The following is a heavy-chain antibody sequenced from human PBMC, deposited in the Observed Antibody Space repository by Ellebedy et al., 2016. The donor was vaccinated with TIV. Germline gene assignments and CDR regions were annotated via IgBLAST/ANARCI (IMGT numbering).Heavy chain of an antibody. CDR1: GGSISSSSYY. V-gene: IGHV4-39*07. CDR2: IYYSGST. J-gene: IGHJ4*02. D-gene: IGHD6-19*01. Sequence: GSLRLSCTVSGGSISSSSYYWGWIRQPPGKGLEWIGSIYYSGSTYYNPSPKSRVTISVDTSKNQFSLKLSSVTAADTAVYYCARDLEQWLVHHYFDYWGQGTLVTVSS. CDR3: ARDLEQWLVHHYFDY.